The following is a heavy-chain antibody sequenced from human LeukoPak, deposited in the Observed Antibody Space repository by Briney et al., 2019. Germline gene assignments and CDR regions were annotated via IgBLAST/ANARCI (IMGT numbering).Heavy chain of an antibody. CDR1: GFTFGDYA. CDR2: IRSKAYGGTT. Sequence: PGGSLRLSCTASGFTFGDYAVSWVRQAPGKGLEWGGFIRSKAYGGTTEYAASVKGRFTISSDDSKSIAYLQMNSLKTEDTAVYYCTTSYGDYVIEYYFDYWGQGTLVTVSS. J-gene: IGHJ4*02. V-gene: IGHV3-49*04. D-gene: IGHD4-17*01. CDR3: TTSYGDYVIEYYFDY.